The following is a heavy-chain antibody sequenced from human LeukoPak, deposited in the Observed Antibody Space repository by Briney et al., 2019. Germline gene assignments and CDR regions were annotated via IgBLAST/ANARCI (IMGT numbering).Heavy chain of an antibody. V-gene: IGHV3-21*01. J-gene: IGHJ4*02. CDR3: AREQTGTTGDY. CDR1: GFTFSSYW. D-gene: IGHD1-1*01. CDR2: ISSSSSYI. Sequence: GESLKLSCAASGFTFSSYWMHWVRQAPGKGLEWVSSISSSSSYIFYADSVKGRFTISRDNAKNSLYLQMNSLRAEDTAVYYCAREQTGTTGDYWGQGTLVTVSS.